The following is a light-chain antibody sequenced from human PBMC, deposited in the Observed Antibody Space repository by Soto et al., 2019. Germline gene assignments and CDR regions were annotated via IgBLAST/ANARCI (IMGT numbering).Light chain of an antibody. CDR2: DVS. J-gene: IGKJ4*01. V-gene: IGKV3-11*01. CDR1: QSISTS. Sequence: EIVLTQSPATLSLSPGEIATLSCRASQSISTSLAWYQQKPGQAPRLLIYDVSKRAAGVPARFSGSGSGTDFTLTISSLEPEDFAVYYCQQRSNWPPGLTFGGGTKVEI. CDR3: QQRSNWPPGLT.